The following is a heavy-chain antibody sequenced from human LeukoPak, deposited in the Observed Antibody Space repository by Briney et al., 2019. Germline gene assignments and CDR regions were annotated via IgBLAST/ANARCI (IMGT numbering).Heavy chain of an antibody. CDR3: ATYRQVLLPFES. Sequence: GGSLRLSCAASGFSFSNYGMNWVRQAPGKGLEWVSGITSNGATTYYADSVRGRFTISRDNSKSTLSLQMNSLRAEDTAIYYCATYRQVLLPFESWGQGTLVTVSS. CDR1: GFSFSNYG. CDR2: ITSNGATT. J-gene: IGHJ4*02. V-gene: IGHV3-23*01. D-gene: IGHD2-8*02.